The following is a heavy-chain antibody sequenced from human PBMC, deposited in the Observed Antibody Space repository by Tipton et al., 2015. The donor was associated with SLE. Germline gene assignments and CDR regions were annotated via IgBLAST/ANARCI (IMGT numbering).Heavy chain of an antibody. Sequence: GLVKPSETLSLTCTVSGGSISSYYWSWIRQPPGKGLEWIGYIYTSGSTNYNPSLKSRVTISVDTSKNQFSLKLSSVTAADTAVYYCAREGQIPLTWGAFDIWGQGTMVTVSS. CDR1: GGSISSYY. J-gene: IGHJ3*02. V-gene: IGHV4-4*09. D-gene: IGHD4/OR15-4a*01. CDR3: AREGQIPLTWGAFDI. CDR2: IYTSGST.